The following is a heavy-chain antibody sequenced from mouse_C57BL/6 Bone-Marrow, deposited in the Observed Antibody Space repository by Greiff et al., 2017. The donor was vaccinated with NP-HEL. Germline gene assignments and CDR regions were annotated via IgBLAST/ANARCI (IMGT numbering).Heavy chain of an antibody. CDR1: GFTFSDYY. CDR3: ARDLYYYGSSSHWYFDV. Sequence: EVMLVESEGGLVQPGSSMKLSCTASGFTFSDYYMAWVRQVPEKGLEWVANINYDGSSTYYLDSLKSRFIISRDNAKNILYLQMSSLKSEDTATYYGARDLYYYGSSSHWYFDVWGTGTTVTVSS. D-gene: IGHD1-1*01. J-gene: IGHJ1*03. V-gene: IGHV5-16*01. CDR2: INYDGSST.